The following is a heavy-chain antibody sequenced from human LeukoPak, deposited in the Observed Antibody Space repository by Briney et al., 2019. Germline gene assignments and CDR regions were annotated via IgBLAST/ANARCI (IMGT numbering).Heavy chain of an antibody. CDR3: ARPDDSSGYYSY. Sequence: SETLSLTCTASGGSVSSSSYYWGWIRQPPGKGLEWIGSIYYSEGTYYNPSLKSRVTISVDTSKNQFSLKLSSVTAADTAVYYCARPDDSSGYYSYWGQGTLVTVFS. D-gene: IGHD3-22*01. J-gene: IGHJ4*02. CDR2: IYYSEGT. V-gene: IGHV4-39*07. CDR1: GGSVSSSSYY.